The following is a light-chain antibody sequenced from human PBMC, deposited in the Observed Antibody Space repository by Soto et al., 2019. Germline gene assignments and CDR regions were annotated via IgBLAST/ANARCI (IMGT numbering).Light chain of an antibody. V-gene: IGLV2-14*03. CDR1: RSDIGAYNF. J-gene: IGLJ2*01. CDR2: DVN. Sequence: QSALTQPASVSGSPGQSITISCTGTRSDIGAYNFVSWYQQHPGEVPKLILYDVNVRPSGVSNRFSGSKSGNTASLTISGLQAEDEADYYCTSWTTSTTMIFGGATKLTVL. CDR3: TSWTTSTTMI.